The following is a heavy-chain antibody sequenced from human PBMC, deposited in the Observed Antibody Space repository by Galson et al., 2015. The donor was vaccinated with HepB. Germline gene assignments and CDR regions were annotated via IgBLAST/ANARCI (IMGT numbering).Heavy chain of an antibody. D-gene: IGHD6-19*01. Sequence: QSGAEVKKPGESLKISCKGSGYSFTSYWIGWVRQMPGKGLEWMGIIYPGDSDTRYSPSFQGQVTISADKSISTAYLQWSSLKASDTAMYYCARLAVAGQIYYYYGMDVWGQGTTVTVSS. J-gene: IGHJ6*02. CDR3: ARLAVAGQIYYYYGMDV. CDR1: GYSFTSYW. V-gene: IGHV5-51*01. CDR2: IYPGDSDT.